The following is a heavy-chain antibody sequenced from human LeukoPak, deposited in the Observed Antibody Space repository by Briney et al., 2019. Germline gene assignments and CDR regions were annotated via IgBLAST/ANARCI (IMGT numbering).Heavy chain of an antibody. J-gene: IGHJ4*02. CDR3: SRESGPFCPFGY. Sequence: SGTLSLTCGVSGVSLSGTNWWSWVRQPPGQGLEWIGEISLAGQTNYNPSLNGRVTMSLDKSSNQLSLHLTSVTAADTATYFCSRESGPFCPFGYWGQGTLVIVSS. V-gene: IGHV4-4*02. CDR2: ISLAGQT. D-gene: IGHD1-26*01. CDR1: GVSLSGTNW.